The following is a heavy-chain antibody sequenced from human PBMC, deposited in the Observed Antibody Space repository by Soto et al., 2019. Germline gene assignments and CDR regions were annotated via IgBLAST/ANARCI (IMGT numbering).Heavy chain of an antibody. V-gene: IGHV6-1*01. J-gene: IGHJ6*02. D-gene: IGHD1-1*01. CDR3: ARYNWNQAEGYGMDV. CDR2: TYYRSKWYN. Sequence: SQTLSLTCAISGDSVSSNSAAWNWIRQSPSRDLEWLGRTYYRSKWYNDYTVSVKSRITITPDTSKNQFSLQLNSVTPEDTAVYYCARYNWNQAEGYGMDVWGQGTTVTVSS. CDR1: GDSVSSNSAA.